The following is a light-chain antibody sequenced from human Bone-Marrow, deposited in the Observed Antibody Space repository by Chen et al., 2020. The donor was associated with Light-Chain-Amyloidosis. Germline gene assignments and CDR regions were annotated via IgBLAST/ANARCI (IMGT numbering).Light chain of an antibody. J-gene: IGLJ3*02. V-gene: IGLV3-21*02. CDR3: QVWDTTNDHVV. CDR2: DDR. CDR1: NIGFKG. Sequence: SYVLTQSPSVSVAPGQTATIPCGGNNIGFKGVHWYQQRPGQAPVLVVHDDRDRPSGIPERFSGSNSGDTATLTISRVEAGDEADYYCQVWDTTNDHVVFGGGTKLTVL.